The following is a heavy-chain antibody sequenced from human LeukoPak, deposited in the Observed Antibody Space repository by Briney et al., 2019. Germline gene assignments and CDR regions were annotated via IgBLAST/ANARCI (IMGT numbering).Heavy chain of an antibody. Sequence: GGSLRLSCAASGFTFSTYAMSWVRQAPGKGLEWVSIISGRDGYTHYADSVKGRFTISRDNSKNTLYLQMNSLRAEDTAVYYCAREDYYDSSGYYPTGRFDYWGQGTLVTVSS. V-gene: IGHV3-23*01. D-gene: IGHD3-22*01. CDR1: GFTFSTYA. CDR2: ISGRDGYT. J-gene: IGHJ4*02. CDR3: AREDYYDSSGYYPTGRFDY.